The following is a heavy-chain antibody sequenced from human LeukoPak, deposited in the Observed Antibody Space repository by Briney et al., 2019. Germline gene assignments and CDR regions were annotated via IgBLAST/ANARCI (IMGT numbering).Heavy chain of an antibody. V-gene: IGHV4-30-4*08. CDR3: ARTRYGYKVIDY. D-gene: IGHD5-24*01. CDR1: GGSVSSGDYY. J-gene: IGHJ4*02. Sequence: SETLSLTCTVSGGSVSSGDYYWSWIRQPPGKGLEWIGYIYYSGDAYYNPSLRSRVTISIDTSRNQFSLKLNSVTAGDTAVYYCARTRYGYKVIDYWGQGTLVTVSS. CDR2: IYYSGDA.